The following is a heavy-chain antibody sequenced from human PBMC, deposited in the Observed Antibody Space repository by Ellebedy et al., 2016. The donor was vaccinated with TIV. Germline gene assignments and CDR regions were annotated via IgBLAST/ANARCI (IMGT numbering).Heavy chain of an antibody. CDR2: ISNTGSRT. D-gene: IGHD6-13*01. CDR1: GFSFNSYA. CDR3: ARAGGSSSWSFDY. Sequence: PGGSLRLSCAASGFSFNSYAMSWVRQAPGKGLEWVSTISNTGSRTYYADSVEGRFIISRDNSKRTLFLQMNSLRAEDTALYYCARAGGSSSWSFDYWGQGTLVTVSS. J-gene: IGHJ4*02. V-gene: IGHV3-23*01.